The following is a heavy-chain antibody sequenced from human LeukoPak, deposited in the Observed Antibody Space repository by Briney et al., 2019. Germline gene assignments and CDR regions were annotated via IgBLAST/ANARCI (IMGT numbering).Heavy chain of an antibody. CDR2: ISSSGSTI. Sequence: GGSLRLSCAASGFTFSDYYMSWIRQAPGKGLEWVSYISSSGSTIYYADSVRGRFTISRDNAKNSLYLQMNSLRAEDTAVYYCARAEAYYDSSGYGFDYWGQGTLVTVSS. D-gene: IGHD3-22*01. V-gene: IGHV3-11*01. CDR3: ARAEAYYDSSGYGFDY. CDR1: GFTFSDYY. J-gene: IGHJ4*02.